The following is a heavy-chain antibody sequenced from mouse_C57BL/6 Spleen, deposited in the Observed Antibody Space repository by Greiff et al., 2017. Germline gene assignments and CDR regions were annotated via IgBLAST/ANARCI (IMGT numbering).Heavy chain of an antibody. CDR1: GYSFTGYY. CDR3: ARGAAQATFFDY. CDR2: INPSTGGT. Sequence: VQLQQSGPELVKPGASVKISCKASGYSFTGYYMNWVKQSPEKSLEWIGEINPSTGGTTYNQKFKAKATLTVDKSSSTAYMQLKSLTSEDSAVYYCARGAAQATFFDYWGQGTTLTVSS. V-gene: IGHV1-42*01. J-gene: IGHJ2*01. D-gene: IGHD3-2*02.